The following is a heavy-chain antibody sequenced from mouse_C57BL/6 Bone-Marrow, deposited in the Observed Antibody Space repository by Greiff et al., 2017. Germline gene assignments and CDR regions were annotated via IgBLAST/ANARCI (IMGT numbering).Heavy chain of an antibody. CDR1: GFTFSDYY. V-gene: IGHV5-12*01. CDR2: ISNGGGST. Sequence: EVKLQESGGGLVQPGGSLKLSCAASGFTFSDYYMYWVRQTPEKRLEWVAYISNGGGSTYYPDTVKGRFTISRDNAKNTLYLQMSRLKSEDTAMYYCARQGTYDPAWFAYWGQGTLVTVSA. J-gene: IGHJ3*01. CDR3: ARQGTYDPAWFAY. D-gene: IGHD2-3*01.